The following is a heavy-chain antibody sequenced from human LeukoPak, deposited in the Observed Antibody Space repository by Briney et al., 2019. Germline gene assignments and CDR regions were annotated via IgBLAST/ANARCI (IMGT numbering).Heavy chain of an antibody. CDR1: GYTFTSYY. Sequence: ASVKVSCKASGYTFTSYYMHWVRQAPGQGLGWMGIINPSGGSTSYAQKFQGRVTMTRDTSTSTVYMELSSLRSEDTAVYYCARDQQGITIFGVVITHPYFDYWGQGTLVTVSS. CDR3: ARDQQGITIFGVVITHPYFDY. J-gene: IGHJ4*02. V-gene: IGHV1-46*01. CDR2: INPSGGST. D-gene: IGHD3-3*01.